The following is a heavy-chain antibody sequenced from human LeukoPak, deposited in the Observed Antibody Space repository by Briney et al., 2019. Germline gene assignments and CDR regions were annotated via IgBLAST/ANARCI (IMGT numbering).Heavy chain of an antibody. CDR2: IYYSGST. CDR3: ARDLGDPYCSSTSCYAY. D-gene: IGHD2-2*01. CDR1: GGSISSYY. V-gene: IGHV4-59*01. Sequence: PSETLSLTCTVSGGSISSYYWSWIRQPPGKGLEWIGYIYYSGSTNYNPSLKSRVTISVDTSKNQFSLKLGSVTAADTAVYYCARDLGDPYCSSTSCYAYWGQGTLVTVSS. J-gene: IGHJ4*02.